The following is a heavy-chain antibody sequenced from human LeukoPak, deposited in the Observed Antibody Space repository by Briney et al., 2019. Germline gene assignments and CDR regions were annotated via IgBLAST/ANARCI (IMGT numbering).Heavy chain of an antibody. D-gene: IGHD6-19*01. Sequence: GGSLRLSCAASGFTFSSYAMSWVRQAPGKRLEWVSAISGSGGSTYYADSVKGRFTISGDNSKNTLYLQMNSLRAEDTAVYYCVREGIGWSFEYWGQGTPVIVSS. CDR1: GFTFSSYA. J-gene: IGHJ4*02. CDR2: ISGSGGST. CDR3: VREGIGWSFEY. V-gene: IGHV3-23*01.